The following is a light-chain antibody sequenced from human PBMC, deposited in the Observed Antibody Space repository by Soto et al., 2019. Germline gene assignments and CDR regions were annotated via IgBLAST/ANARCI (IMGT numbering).Light chain of an antibody. CDR3: TSHAGTNNFPYV. V-gene: IGLV2-8*01. Sequence: QSALTQPPSASGSPGQSVTFSCTGTSSDVGAYNYVSWYQHRPGKAPKLMIYEVTKRPSGVPDRFSGAKSGNTASLTVSGLQAEDEADYYCTSHAGTNNFPYVFGTGTKVTVL. CDR1: SSDVGAYNY. CDR2: EVT. J-gene: IGLJ1*01.